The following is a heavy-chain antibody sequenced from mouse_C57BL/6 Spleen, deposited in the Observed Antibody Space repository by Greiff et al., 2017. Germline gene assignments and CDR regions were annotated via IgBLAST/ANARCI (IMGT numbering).Heavy chain of an antibody. CDR1: GYNFTSYW. Sequence: QVQLQQPGAELVKPGASVKLSCKASGYNFTSYWMQWVKQRPGQGLEWIGEIDPSDSYTNYNQKFKGKATLTVDPSSSTAYMQLSSLTSDDSAVYYCARSGGDYWGQGTTLTVSS. CDR2: IDPSDSYT. D-gene: IGHD4-1*01. CDR3: ARSGGDY. J-gene: IGHJ2*01. V-gene: IGHV1-50*01.